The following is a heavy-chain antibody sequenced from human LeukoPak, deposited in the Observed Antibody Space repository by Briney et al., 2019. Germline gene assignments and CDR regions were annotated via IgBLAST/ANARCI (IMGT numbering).Heavy chain of an antibody. CDR3: ARDPFNTAMVTYYYMDV. CDR2: ISSSSTYK. Sequence: GGSLRLSCAASGFTFSSYSINWVRQAPGKGLEWVSSISSSSTYKYYADSVKGRFIVSRDNAKNSLYLQMNSLRAEDTAVYYCARDPFNTAMVTYYYMDVWGKGTTATVSS. CDR1: GFTFSSYS. V-gene: IGHV3-21*01. D-gene: IGHD5-18*01. J-gene: IGHJ6*03.